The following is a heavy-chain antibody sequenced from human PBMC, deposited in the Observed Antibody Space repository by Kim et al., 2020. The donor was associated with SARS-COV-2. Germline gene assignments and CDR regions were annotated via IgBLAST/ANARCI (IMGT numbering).Heavy chain of an antibody. V-gene: IGHV3-66*02. CDR1: GFTVSSNY. D-gene: IGHD2-21*01. J-gene: IGHJ3*02. CDR3: ARDWYETLATHPRTNDAFDI. Sequence: GGSLRLSCAASGFTVSSNYMSWVRQAPGKGLEWVSVIYSGGSTYYADSVKGRFTISRDNSKNTLYLQMNSLRAEDTAVYYCARDWYETLATHPRTNDAFDIWGQGTMVTVSS. CDR2: IYSGGST.